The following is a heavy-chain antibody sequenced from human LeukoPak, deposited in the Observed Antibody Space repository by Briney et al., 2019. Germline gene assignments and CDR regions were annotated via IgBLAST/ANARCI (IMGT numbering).Heavy chain of an antibody. J-gene: IGHJ5*02. Sequence: PSETLSLTCTVSGGSSGAIRSYYWTWVRQPPGKGLEWIGHMYYHGYTHYNPSLKSRVTISIDTSKSQFSLNLSSVTDADTAVYYCARAAAGLGNWFDPWGQGTLDTVSS. CDR3: ARAAAGLGNWFDP. CDR2: MYYHGYT. CDR1: GGSSGAIRSYY. D-gene: IGHD6-13*01. V-gene: IGHV4-59*01.